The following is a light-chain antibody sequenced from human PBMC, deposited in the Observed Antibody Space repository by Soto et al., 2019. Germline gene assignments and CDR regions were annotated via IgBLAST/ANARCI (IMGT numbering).Light chain of an antibody. CDR1: QSVSSY. Sequence: EIVLTQSPATLSWSPGERATLSCRASQSVSSYLAWYQQKPGQAPRLLIYDASNRATGIPARFSGSGYGTDFNLTISSLETEDFAVYYCQQRSNWPPTFGQGTRLEIK. V-gene: IGKV3-11*01. J-gene: IGKJ5*01. CDR2: DAS. CDR3: QQRSNWPPT.